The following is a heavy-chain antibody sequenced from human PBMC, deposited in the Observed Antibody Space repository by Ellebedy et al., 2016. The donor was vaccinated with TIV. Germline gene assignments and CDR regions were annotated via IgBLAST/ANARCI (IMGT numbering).Heavy chain of an antibody. J-gene: IGHJ4*02. V-gene: IGHV1-24*01. CDR2: FDPEDGET. Sequence: ASVKVSCKVSGYTLTDLSMHWVRQAPGKGLEWMGGFDPEDGETIYAQKFQGRVTMTEDTSTDTAYMELRSLRSEDTAVYYCATGLPGLRLGELFAYWGQGTLVTVSS. CDR1: GYTLTDLS. D-gene: IGHD3-16*01. CDR3: ATGLPGLRLGELFAY.